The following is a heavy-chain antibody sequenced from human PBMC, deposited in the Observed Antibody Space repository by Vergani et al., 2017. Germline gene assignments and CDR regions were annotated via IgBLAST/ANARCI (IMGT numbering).Heavy chain of an antibody. J-gene: IGHJ5*02. Sequence: QLQLQESGPGLVKPSATLHLTCSVSGASIRSSNYYWGWIRQPPGKGLEWIASIYYSWITYYNPSLKSRVTISVDTSKNQFSLKLSSVTAADTAVYFCARHSXVEWLVKLGWIDPWGQGILVTVSS. CDR3: ARHSXVEWLVKLGWIDP. CDR2: IYYSWIT. D-gene: IGHD6-19*01. V-gene: IGHV4-39*01. CDR1: GASIRSSNYY.